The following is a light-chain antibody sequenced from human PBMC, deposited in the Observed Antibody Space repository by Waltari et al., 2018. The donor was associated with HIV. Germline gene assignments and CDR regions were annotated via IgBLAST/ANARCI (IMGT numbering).Light chain of an antibody. CDR2: DDN. CDR3: AAWDDNLNGL. J-gene: IGLJ2*01. Sequence: QSVLTQPPSASGTLRQRVTISCSGRWSNIGSNTVNWYQQPPGTAPKLLISDDNRRPSGVPARFSGSKSGTSASLAISGLQSEDEADYYCAAWDDNLNGLFGGGTKLTVL. V-gene: IGLV1-44*01. CDR1: WSNIGSNT.